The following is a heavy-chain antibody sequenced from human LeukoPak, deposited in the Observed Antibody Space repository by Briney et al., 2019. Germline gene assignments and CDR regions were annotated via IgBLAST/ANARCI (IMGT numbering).Heavy chain of an antibody. CDR1: GGTFSSYA. J-gene: IGHJ3*02. Sequence: ASVKVSCKASGGTFSSYAISWVRQAPGQGLGWMGGIIPIFGTANYAQKFQGRGKITSDESTSTASMELSSLTSEDTAVYYCARGIGRNVLQGLSAFDIWGQGTMVTVSS. CDR3: ARGIGRNVLQGLSAFDI. D-gene: IGHD3-10*02. CDR2: IIPIFGTA. V-gene: IGHV1-69*13.